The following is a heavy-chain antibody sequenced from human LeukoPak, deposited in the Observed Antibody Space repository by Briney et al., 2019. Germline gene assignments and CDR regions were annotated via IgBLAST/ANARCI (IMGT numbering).Heavy chain of an antibody. Sequence: GGSLRLSCAASGFTFSSYWMSWVRQAPGKGLKWVANIKQDGSEKCYVDSVKGRFTISRDHAKNSLYLQMNSLRAEDTAVYYCARADYDFWSGYYTPYYYFDYWGQGTLVTVSS. CDR2: IKQDGSEK. V-gene: IGHV3-7*04. D-gene: IGHD3-3*01. CDR3: ARADYDFWSGYYTPYYYFDY. CDR1: GFTFSSYW. J-gene: IGHJ4*02.